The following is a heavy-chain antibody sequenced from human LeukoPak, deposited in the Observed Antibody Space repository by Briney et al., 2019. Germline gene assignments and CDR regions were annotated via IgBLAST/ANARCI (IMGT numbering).Heavy chain of an antibody. J-gene: IGHJ4*02. D-gene: IGHD3-10*01. CDR2: INPSGGRT. CDR1: GYTFTSYY. Sequence: GASVKVSCKSSGYTFTSYYMYWVRRAPGQGLEGMGIINPSGGRTSYAQKFQGRVTMTRDSSTSTVYMELSSLRSEDTAVYYCARDSGMVRGTVDYWGQGTLVTVSS. V-gene: IGHV1-46*01. CDR3: ARDSGMVRGTVDY.